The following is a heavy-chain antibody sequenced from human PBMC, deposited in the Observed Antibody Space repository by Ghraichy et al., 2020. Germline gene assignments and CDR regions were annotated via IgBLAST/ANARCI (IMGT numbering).Heavy chain of an antibody. Sequence: SQTLSLTCTVSGGSISSGGYYWSWIRQHPGKGLEWIGYIYYSGSTYYNPSLKSRVTISVDTSKNQFSLKLSSVTAADTAVYYCASSNWNYHNTAVWYFDLWGRGTLVTVSS. CDR1: GGSISSGGYY. V-gene: IGHV4-31*03. J-gene: IGHJ2*01. CDR3: ASSNWNYHNTAVWYFDL. D-gene: IGHD1-7*01. CDR2: IYYSGST.